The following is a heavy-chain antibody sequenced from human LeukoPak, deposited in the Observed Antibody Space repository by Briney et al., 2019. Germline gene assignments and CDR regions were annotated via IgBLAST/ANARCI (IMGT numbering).Heavy chain of an antibody. V-gene: IGHV3-23*01. CDR2: ISGSGGST. Sequence: PGGSLRLSCAASGFTFSSYAMSWVRQAPGKGLEWVSAISGSGGSTYYADSVKGRFTISRDNSKNTLYLQMNSLRAEGTAVYYCAKDRGSYYAEYFQHWGQGTLVTVSS. D-gene: IGHD1-26*01. CDR1: GFTFSSYA. CDR3: AKDRGSYYAEYFQH. J-gene: IGHJ1*01.